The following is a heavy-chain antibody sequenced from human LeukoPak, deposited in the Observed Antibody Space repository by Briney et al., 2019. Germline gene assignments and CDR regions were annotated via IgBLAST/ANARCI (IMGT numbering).Heavy chain of an antibody. CDR2: ISASSSDI. CDR3: ARGCVGVQRNDWFDT. V-gene: IGHV3-21*01. CDR1: GFTFTEYN. J-gene: IGHJ5*02. Sequence: GGTLRLSCVASGFTFTEYNLNWVRQAPGKGPEWVSSISASSSDIYYADRVKGRFTMARDNAKNSLYLQMNSLRAEDSAVYYCARGCVGVQRNDWFDTWGQGALVTVSS. D-gene: IGHD2-2*01.